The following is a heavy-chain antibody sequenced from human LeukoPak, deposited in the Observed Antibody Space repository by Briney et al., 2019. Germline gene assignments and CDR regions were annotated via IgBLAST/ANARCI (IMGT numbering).Heavy chain of an antibody. CDR3: ATSESQTRFDY. V-gene: IGHV5-51*01. J-gene: IGHJ4*02. D-gene: IGHD1/OR15-1a*01. CDR2: IFPGDSDT. Sequence: GESLKISCKGSGYSFTTYWIGWVRQMPGKGLEWIGIIFPGDSDTTYSPSLQGQVTISADTSINTAYLQWSSLRASDTAMYYCATSESQTRFDYWGQGTLVTVSS. CDR1: GYSFTTYW.